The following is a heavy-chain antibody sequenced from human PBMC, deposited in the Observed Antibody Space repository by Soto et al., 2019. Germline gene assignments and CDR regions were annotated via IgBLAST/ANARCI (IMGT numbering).Heavy chain of an antibody. Sequence: QLVQSGAEVKKPGASVKVSCKASGYTFTSYDINWVRQATGQGLEWMGWMNPNSGNTDYAQKFQGRVTMMRDTSTSTAYMELSSLTSEDTAVYYCARWAVRGVITPWGQGTTVTVSS. V-gene: IGHV1-8*01. D-gene: IGHD3-10*01. CDR1: GYTFTSYD. CDR3: ARWAVRGVITP. J-gene: IGHJ6*02. CDR2: MNPNSGNT.